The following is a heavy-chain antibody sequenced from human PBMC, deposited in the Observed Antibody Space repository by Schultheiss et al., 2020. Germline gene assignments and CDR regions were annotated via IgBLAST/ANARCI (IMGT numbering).Heavy chain of an antibody. CDR2: IYYSGST. CDR3: ARGPGRRINYYYYGMDV. V-gene: IGHV4-59*01. CDR1: GGSISSYY. J-gene: IGHJ6*02. D-gene: IGHD2/OR15-2a*01. Sequence: LSLTCTVSGGSISSYYWSWIRQPPGKGLEWIGYIYYSGSTNYNPSLKSRVTISVDTSKNQFSLKLSSVTAADTAVYYCARGPGRRINYYYYGMDVWGQGTTVTVSS.